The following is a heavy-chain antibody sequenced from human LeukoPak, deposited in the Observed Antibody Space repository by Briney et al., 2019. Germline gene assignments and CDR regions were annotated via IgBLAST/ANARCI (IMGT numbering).Heavy chain of an antibody. CDR3: ARHGSRAVAGYFDY. D-gene: IGHD6-19*01. J-gene: IGHJ4*02. CDR2: IYYSGIT. CDR1: GGSFSGYY. V-gene: IGHV4-59*08. Sequence: SETLSLNCAVYGGSFSGYYWSWIRQSPVKGLEWIGYIYYSGITYYNPSLTSRVTISVDTSKNQFSLRLTSVTAADTAVYYCARHGSRAVAGYFDYWGQGTLVTVSS.